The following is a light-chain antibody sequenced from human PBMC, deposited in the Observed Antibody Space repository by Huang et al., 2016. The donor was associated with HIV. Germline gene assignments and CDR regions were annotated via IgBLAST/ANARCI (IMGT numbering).Light chain of an antibody. CDR1: QSLLNSNGYNY. CDR2: LGS. J-gene: IGKJ1*01. V-gene: IGKV2-28*01. Sequence: DIVMTQSPLSLSVTPGEPASISCRSSQSLLNSNGYNYLDWYFQKPGQSPQLLIYLGSNRADGVPDRFSGSGAGTDFTLKISRVEAEDVGVYYCMHAIESPRTCGQGTKVEIK. CDR3: MHAIESPRT.